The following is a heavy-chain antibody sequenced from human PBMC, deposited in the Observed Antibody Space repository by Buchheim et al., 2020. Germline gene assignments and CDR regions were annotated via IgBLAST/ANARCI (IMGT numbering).Heavy chain of an antibody. CDR3: ARQVYYYGSGSYRFDP. CDR1: GGSISSSSYY. Sequence: QLQLQESGPGLVKPSETLSLTCTVSGGSISSSSYYWGWIRQPPGKGLEWIGSIYYSGSTYYNPSLKSRVTISVDTFKNQFSLKLSSVTAADTAVYYCARQVYYYGSGSYRFDPWGQGTL. J-gene: IGHJ5*02. CDR2: IYYSGST. V-gene: IGHV4-39*01. D-gene: IGHD3-10*01.